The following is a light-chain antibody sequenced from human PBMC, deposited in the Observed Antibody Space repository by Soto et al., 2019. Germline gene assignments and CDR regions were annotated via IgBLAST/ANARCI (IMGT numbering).Light chain of an antibody. CDR1: SSDVGGYNY. V-gene: IGLV2-14*03. CDR3: SSYTISSVV. Sequence: QSALTQPASVSGSPGQSITISCTGASSDVGGYNYVSWYQQHPGKTPKLMIYDVSNRPSGVSNRFSGSKSDNTASLTISGVQGEDEADYYCSSYTISSVVFGGGTKLTVL. J-gene: IGLJ2*01. CDR2: DVS.